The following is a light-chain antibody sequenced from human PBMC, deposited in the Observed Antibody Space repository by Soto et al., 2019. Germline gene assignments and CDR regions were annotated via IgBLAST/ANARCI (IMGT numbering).Light chain of an antibody. J-gene: IGKJ1*01. CDR3: QQFGSSRT. V-gene: IGKV3-20*01. CDR2: GTS. CDR1: QSVSNSY. Sequence: EIVLTQSPGTLSLSPGERATLSCRASQSVSNSYLAWYQQKPGQAPRLLIFGTSSRATGIPDRFSGSGSGTDFTLTISILEPEDFAVYYCQQFGSSRTFGQGTTVAIK.